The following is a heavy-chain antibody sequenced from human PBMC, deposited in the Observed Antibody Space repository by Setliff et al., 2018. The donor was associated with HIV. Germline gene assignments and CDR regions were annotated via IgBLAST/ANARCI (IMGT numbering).Heavy chain of an antibody. Sequence: PSETLSLTCTVSGGSITSGGGSWSWIRQHPGKGLKWIGYISYSGITYYDPSLKSRLTMSVDTSNNQFSLKLSSATAADTAVYYCARVLGVRRDYYDSSAPLRAAFDIWGQGTMVTVSS. J-gene: IGHJ3*02. D-gene: IGHD3-22*01. CDR1: GGSITSGGGS. CDR2: ISYSGIT. CDR3: ARVLGVRRDYYDSSAPLRAAFDI. V-gene: IGHV4-31*03.